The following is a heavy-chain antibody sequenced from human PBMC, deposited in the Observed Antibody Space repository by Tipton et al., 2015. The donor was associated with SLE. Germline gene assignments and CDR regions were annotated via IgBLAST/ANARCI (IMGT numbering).Heavy chain of an antibody. Sequence: LRLSCTVSGGSISSHYWSWIRQHPGKGLEWIGYIYYSGSTYYNPSLKSRVTISVDTSKNQFSLKLSSVTAADTAVYYCARGRNMVNGDYWGQGTLVTVSS. D-gene: IGHD5-18*01. CDR3: ARGRNMVNGDY. CDR2: IYYSGST. CDR1: GGSISSHY. J-gene: IGHJ4*02. V-gene: IGHV4-31*03.